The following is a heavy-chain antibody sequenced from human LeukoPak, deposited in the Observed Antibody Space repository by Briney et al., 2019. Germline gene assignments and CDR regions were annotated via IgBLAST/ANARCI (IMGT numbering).Heavy chain of an antibody. CDR2: INHSGST. CDR3: ARKTRGHRYLGIRS. J-gene: IGHJ4*02. V-gene: IGHV4-34*01. CDR1: GGSFSGYY. Sequence: PSETLSLTCAVYGGSFSGYYWSWIRQPPGKGLEWIGEINHSGSTNYNPSLKSRVTISVDTSKNQFSLKLSSVTAADTAVYYCARKTRGHRYLGIRSWGQGTLVTVSS. D-gene: IGHD5-18*01.